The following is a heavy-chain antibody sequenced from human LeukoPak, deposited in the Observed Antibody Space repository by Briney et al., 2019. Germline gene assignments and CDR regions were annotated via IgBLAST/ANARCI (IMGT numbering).Heavy chain of an antibody. Sequence: SETLSLTCTVSGGSISSSSYYWGWIRQPPGKGLEWIGSIYYSGSTNYNPSLKSRVTISVDTSKNQFSLKLSSVTAADTAVYYCASIGDTAMVYFDYWGQGTLVTVSS. D-gene: IGHD5-18*01. CDR3: ASIGDTAMVYFDY. CDR2: IYYSGST. J-gene: IGHJ4*02. V-gene: IGHV4-39*07. CDR1: GGSISSSSYY.